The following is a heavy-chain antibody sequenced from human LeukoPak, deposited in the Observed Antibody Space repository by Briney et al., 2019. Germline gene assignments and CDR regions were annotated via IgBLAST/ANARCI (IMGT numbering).Heavy chain of an antibody. CDR2: ITHSGGT. CDR1: VESFSAYY. D-gene: IGHD3-10*01. Sequence: PSETLSLTCVVSVESFSAYYWTWIRQPPGKGPECIGQITHSGGTIYNPYLKSRLSISRDTSKNLLSLKLRSVTAADTAVYYCARGPWGGVRVSFVYLDYWGPGALVTVSS. V-gene: IGHV4-34*01. J-gene: IGHJ4*02. CDR3: ARGPWGGVRVSFVYLDY.